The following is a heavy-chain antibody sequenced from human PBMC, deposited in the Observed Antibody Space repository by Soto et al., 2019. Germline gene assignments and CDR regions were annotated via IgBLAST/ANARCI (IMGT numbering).Heavy chain of an antibody. D-gene: IGHD3-16*01. J-gene: IGHJ4*02. Sequence: SVKVSCNPSVYPLTCYYVNLARQAPGQGLEWMGWINPDNGVPNYAQKFQGRVTLSRDTSINTAYMELRRLTSDDTAMYYCARTDYLFSTLTYYFDYWGQGTLVTVSS. CDR2: INPDNGVP. V-gene: IGHV1-2*02. CDR3: ARTDYLFSTLTYYFDY. CDR1: VYPLTCYY.